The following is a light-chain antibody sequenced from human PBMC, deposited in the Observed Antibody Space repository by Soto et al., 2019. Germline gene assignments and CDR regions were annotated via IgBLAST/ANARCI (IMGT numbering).Light chain of an antibody. V-gene: IGLV2-14*01. CDR3: SSYSSSSIWV. CDR2: EVN. J-gene: IGLJ3*02. Sequence: QSALTQPASVSGSPGQSITISCTGTSSDVGRYNHVSWYQQHPGKAPKLMIYEVNNRPSGISNHFSGSKSGNTASLTISGLQAEDEADYYCSSYSSSSIWVFGGGTKLTVL. CDR1: SSDVGRYNH.